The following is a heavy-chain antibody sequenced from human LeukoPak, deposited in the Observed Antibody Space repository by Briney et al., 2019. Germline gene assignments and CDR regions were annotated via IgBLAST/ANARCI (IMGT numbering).Heavy chain of an antibody. CDR2: IYYSGST. CDR3: ARHNIRQQLLDY. Sequence: SETLSLTCTVSGGSISSSSYYWGWIRQPPGKGLEWIGSIYYSGSTYYNPSLKSRVTICVGTSKNQFSLKLSSVTAADTAVYYCARHNIRQQLLDYWGQGTLVTVSS. V-gene: IGHV4-39*01. D-gene: IGHD6-13*01. J-gene: IGHJ4*02. CDR1: GGSISSSSYY.